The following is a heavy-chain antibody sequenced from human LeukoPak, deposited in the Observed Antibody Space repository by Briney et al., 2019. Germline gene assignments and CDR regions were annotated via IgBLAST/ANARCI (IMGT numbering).Heavy chain of an antibody. CDR3: AKGSSGYFFDL. CDR1: GLSFSSFA. D-gene: IGHD3-22*01. Sequence: PGGSLRLSCAASGLSFSSFAMSWVRQGPARGLEWVSSIRGNGETFYADFVKGRFTISRDNSKNTLFLQMDSLRAEDTALYYCAKGSSGYFFDLWGQGTLVTVSS. V-gene: IGHV3-23*01. CDR2: IRGNGET. J-gene: IGHJ4*02.